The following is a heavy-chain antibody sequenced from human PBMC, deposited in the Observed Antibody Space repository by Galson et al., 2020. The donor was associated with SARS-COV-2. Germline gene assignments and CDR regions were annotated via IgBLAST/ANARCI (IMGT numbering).Heavy chain of an antibody. CDR3: ARTGYQLPSRSLIHGMDV. CDR1: VGIFSSYA. CDR2: IIPIFGTA. V-gene: IGHV1-69*13. J-gene: IGHJ6*04. Sequence: SSVPVSCKASVGIFSSYAISWVRQAPGQGLEWMGGIIPIFGTANYAQKFQGRVTITADESPSTSYMALSSLRSEDTGVYYCARTGYQLPSRSLIHGMDVWGKGTTVTVSS. D-gene: IGHD2-2*01.